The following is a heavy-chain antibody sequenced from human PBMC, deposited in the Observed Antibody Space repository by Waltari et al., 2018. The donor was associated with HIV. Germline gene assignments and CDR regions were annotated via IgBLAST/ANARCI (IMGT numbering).Heavy chain of an antibody. V-gene: IGHV3-9*01. CDR1: GFIVENFP. CDR3: ACSDEYYGGDGGAFDI. Sequence: ELQLVVSGGGLVQPGRSLRLSCAASGFIVENFPMHWVRQAPGKGLEWVSGISSNSDSKIYADSVKGRFTISRDNARDSLYLHMNSLRPEDTAFYYCACSDEYYGGDGGAFDIWGPGTMVTVSS. CDR2: ISSNSDSK. D-gene: IGHD2-21*02. J-gene: IGHJ3*02.